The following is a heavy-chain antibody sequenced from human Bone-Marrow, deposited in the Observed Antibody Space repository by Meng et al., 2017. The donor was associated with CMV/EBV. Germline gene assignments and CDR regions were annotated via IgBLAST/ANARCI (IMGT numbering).Heavy chain of an antibody. CDR3: ARHYCSSTTCYGYFDY. D-gene: IGHD2-2*01. CDR1: GGTFSNYA. J-gene: IGHJ4*02. Sequence: SVKVSCKASGGTFSNYAISWVRQAPGQGLEWMGGIIPILGIANYAQKFQGRVTITADKSTSTAYMELSSLRSEDTAVYYCARHYCSSTTCYGYFDYWGQGTLVTVSS. V-gene: IGHV1-69*10. CDR2: IIPILGIA.